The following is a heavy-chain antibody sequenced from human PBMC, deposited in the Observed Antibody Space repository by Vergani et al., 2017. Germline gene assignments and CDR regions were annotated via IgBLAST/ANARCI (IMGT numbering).Heavy chain of an antibody. Sequence: QVQLVESGGGLVKPGGSLRLSCAASGFTFSDYYMSWIRQAPGKGREWVSYISSRGSTIYYADSVKGRFTISRDNAKNSLYLQMNSLRAEDTAVYYCARKHIANYCVSSGYYYMGYYYGMDVWGQGTTVTVSS. D-gene: IGHD3-22*01. CDR2: ISSRGSTI. CDR3: ARKHIANYCVSSGYYYMGYYYGMDV. CDR1: GFTFSDYY. V-gene: IGHV3-11*01. J-gene: IGHJ6*02.